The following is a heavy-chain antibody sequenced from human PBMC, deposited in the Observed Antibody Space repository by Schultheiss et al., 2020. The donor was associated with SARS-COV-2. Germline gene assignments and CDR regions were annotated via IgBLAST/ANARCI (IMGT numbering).Heavy chain of an antibody. CDR3: ARVVTTLDYYYYYMDV. CDR2: IKQDGSVE. CDR1: GFTFRNYW. D-gene: IGHD4-17*01. V-gene: IGHV3-7*01. Sequence: GGSLRLSCAASGFTFRNYWMDWVRQAPGKGLQWVANIKQDGSVEHYVDSVRGRFIISRDNAKNSLYLHMNSLRVEDTAVYYCARVVTTLDYYYYYMDVWGKGTTVTVSS. J-gene: IGHJ6*03.